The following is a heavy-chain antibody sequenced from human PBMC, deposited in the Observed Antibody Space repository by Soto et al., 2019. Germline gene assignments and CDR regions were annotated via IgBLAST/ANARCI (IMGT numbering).Heavy chain of an antibody. CDR2: IYYTGVT. J-gene: IGHJ5*02. D-gene: IGHD2-2*01. V-gene: IGHV4-31*03. Sequence: PSETLALTCTVSGASLHIGGYYWAWIRQNPGKGLEWIGYIYYTGVTYYNPSLGSRVNISVDTSKNQFSLEATSVTAADTAVYYCARAGSSTDNRLEPWGQGLLGT. CDR3: ARAGSSTDNRLEP. CDR1: GASLHIGGYY.